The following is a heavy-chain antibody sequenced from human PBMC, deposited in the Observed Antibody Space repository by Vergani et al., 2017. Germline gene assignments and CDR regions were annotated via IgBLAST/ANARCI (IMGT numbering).Heavy chain of an antibody. D-gene: IGHD2-2*01. V-gene: IGHV5-51*03. J-gene: IGHJ4*02. CDR2: IYPGDSDS. CDR1: GYSFTSYW. CDR3: VRLRGACCCGTTCYPDY. Sequence: EVQLVQSGGEVKKPGESLKISCKGSGYSFTSYWMAWVRQAPGKGLEWMGIIYPGDSDSRSTPSFQVQVTMSVDKSIDTAYLSSRSLKAADTATYFCVRLRGACCCGTTCYPDYWGQGTLFRVSS.